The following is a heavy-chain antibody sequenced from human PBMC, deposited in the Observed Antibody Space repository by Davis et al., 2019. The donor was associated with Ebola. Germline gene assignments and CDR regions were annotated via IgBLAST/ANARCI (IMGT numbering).Heavy chain of an antibody. CDR1: GFTFDDYA. CDR2: ISWNSGSI. J-gene: IGHJ4*02. V-gene: IGHV3-9*01. CDR3: ASKNPYYYDSSGSLH. Sequence: SLKISCAASGFTFDDYAMHWVRQAPGKGLEWVSGISWNSGSIGYADSVKGRFTISRDNAKNSLYLQMNSLRAEDTAVYYCASKNPYYYDSSGSLHWGQGTLVTVSS. D-gene: IGHD3-22*01.